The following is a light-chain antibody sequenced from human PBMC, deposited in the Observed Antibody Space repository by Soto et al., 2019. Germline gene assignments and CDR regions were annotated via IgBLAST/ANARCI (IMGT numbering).Light chain of an antibody. J-gene: IGKJ2*01. CDR2: GAS. CDR1: QKVTSNY. V-gene: IGKV3-20*01. Sequence: EIVLTQSPGTLSLSPGETATLSCRASQKVTSNYLAWYQQKRGQAPRLLSFGASHRAPGVPDRFSDSGSGTEFTLTISGLEPEDFAVYYCQQFERPPFTFGQGTNLAIK. CDR3: QQFERPPFT.